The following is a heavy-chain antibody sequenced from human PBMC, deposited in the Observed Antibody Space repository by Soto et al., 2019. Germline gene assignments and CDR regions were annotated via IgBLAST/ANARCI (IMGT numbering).Heavy chain of an antibody. Sequence: EVQLMESGGGLVQPGGSQRLSCAASGFTFSSYAMSWVRQAPGKGLEWDSAISGSGGSTYYADSVKGRFTISRDNSKNTLYLQMNSLRAEDTAVYYCAAEWAYCGGDCMGGYFDYWGQGTLVTVSS. D-gene: IGHD2-21*02. CDR3: AAEWAYCGGDCMGGYFDY. CDR2: ISGSGGST. CDR1: GFTFSSYA. J-gene: IGHJ4*02. V-gene: IGHV3-23*01.